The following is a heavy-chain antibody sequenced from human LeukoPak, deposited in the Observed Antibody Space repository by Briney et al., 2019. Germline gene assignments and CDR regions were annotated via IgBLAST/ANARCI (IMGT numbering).Heavy chain of an antibody. CDR2: IWYDGSNK. CDR1: GFTFRSYG. CDR3: VGGTYYFDY. D-gene: IGHD2-2*01. J-gene: IGHJ4*02. V-gene: IGHV3-33*01. Sequence: GGSLRPSCAASGFTFRSYGMHWVRQAPGKGLEWVAVIWYDGSNKYYADSVKGRFTISRDNSKNTLYLQMNSLRAEDTAVYYCVGGTYYFDYWGQGTLVTVSS.